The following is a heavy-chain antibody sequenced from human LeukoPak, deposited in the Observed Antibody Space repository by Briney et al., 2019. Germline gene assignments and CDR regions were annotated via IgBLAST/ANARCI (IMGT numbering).Heavy chain of an antibody. V-gene: IGHV3-21*01. CDR1: GVTFSSYN. Sequence: GGSLRLSCAASGVTFSSYNINWVRQAPGKGLEWVSSISSSSSYIYYADSVKGRFTISRDNAKNSLYLQMNSLRAEDTAVYYCARGGLRSYYFDYWGQGTLVTVSS. J-gene: IGHJ4*02. D-gene: IGHD5/OR15-5a*01. CDR2: ISSSSSYI. CDR3: ARGGLRSYYFDY.